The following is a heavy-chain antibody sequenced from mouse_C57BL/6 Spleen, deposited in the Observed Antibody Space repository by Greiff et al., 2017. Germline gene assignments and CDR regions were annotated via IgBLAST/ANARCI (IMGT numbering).Heavy chain of an antibody. CDR2: IYPRSGNT. Sequence: QVQLKESGAELARPGASVKLSCKASGYTFTSYGISWVKQRTGQGLEWIGEIYPRSGNTYYNEKFKGKATLTADKSSSTAYMELRSLTSEDSAVYFCARYQLGQDAMDYWGQGTSVTVSS. V-gene: IGHV1-81*01. D-gene: IGHD4-1*02. CDR1: GYTFTSYG. CDR3: ARYQLGQDAMDY. J-gene: IGHJ4*01.